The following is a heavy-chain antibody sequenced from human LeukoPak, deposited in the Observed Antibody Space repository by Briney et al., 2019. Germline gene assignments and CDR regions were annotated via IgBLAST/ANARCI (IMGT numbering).Heavy chain of an antibody. J-gene: IGHJ4*02. D-gene: IGHD3-9*01. CDR2: ISTYDDNI. V-gene: IGHV1-18*01. CDR1: GYTFTTYG. CDR3: ARETYSNILSGTDY. Sequence: ASVKVSCKASGYTFTTYGLSWVRQAPGQGLDWLGCISTYDDNIKYAQSLQGRLTLTIEISRSTAYMELRSWASDETAVYYCARETYSNILSGTDYWGPGTLVTVSS.